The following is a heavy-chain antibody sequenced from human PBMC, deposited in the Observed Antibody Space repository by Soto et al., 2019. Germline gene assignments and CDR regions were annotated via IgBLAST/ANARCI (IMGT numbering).Heavy chain of an antibody. Sequence: QVQLVESGGGVVQPGRSLRLSCVASGFTFSSYGMHWVRQAPDKGLEWVAVIWYDGSNKYYADSVKGRFTISRDNSKNTLYLQMNSLRAEDTAVYYCAREFRAMALDYWGQGTLVTVSS. J-gene: IGHJ4*02. CDR2: IWYDGSNK. CDR3: AREFRAMALDY. CDR1: GFTFSSYG. V-gene: IGHV3-33*01. D-gene: IGHD5-18*01.